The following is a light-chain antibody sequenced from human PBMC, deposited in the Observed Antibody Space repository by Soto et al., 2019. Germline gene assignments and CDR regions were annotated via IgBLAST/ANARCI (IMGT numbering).Light chain of an antibody. CDR2: DVF. CDR1: TSDIGGYNY. J-gene: IGLJ2*01. Sequence: QSALTQPASVSGSPGQSITISCTGTTSDIGGYNYVSWYQQHPGKAPKLMIYDVFNRPSGVSSRFSGSKSGNTASLTISGLQAEDEADYYCSSYTSRSTLVVFGGGTQLTVL. CDR3: SSYTSRSTLVV. V-gene: IGLV2-14*01.